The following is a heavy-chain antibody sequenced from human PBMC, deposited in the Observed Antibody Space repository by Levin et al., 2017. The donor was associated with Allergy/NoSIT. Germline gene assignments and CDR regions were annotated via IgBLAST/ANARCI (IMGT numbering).Heavy chain of an antibody. D-gene: IGHD3/OR15-3a*01. CDR3: ARGLGN. CDR2: VYYSGTT. J-gene: IGHJ4*02. Sequence: SETLSLTCTVSGGSVNSGSYFWSWIRQSPGKGLESIGYVYYSGTTNFNPSLKSRVTMSLDPSKNQFSLNLTSVTAADTAVYFCARGLGNWGQGTLVTVSS. V-gene: IGHV4-61*01. CDR1: GGSVNSGSYF.